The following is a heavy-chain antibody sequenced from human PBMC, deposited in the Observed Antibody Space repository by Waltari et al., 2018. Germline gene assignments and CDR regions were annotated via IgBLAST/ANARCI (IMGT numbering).Heavy chain of an antibody. Sequence: GGFLETAGQGLEWIGTMSYTGPTNSSPSLKRRVTRSRDTSNNHLSRKVGSGTSAVTAVYYCATYLGASRGSAAFDVWGQGTMVTVSS. CDR2: MSYTGPT. V-gene: IGHV4-39*01. J-gene: IGHJ3*01. CDR3: ATYLGASRGSAAFDV. D-gene: IGHD3-16*01.